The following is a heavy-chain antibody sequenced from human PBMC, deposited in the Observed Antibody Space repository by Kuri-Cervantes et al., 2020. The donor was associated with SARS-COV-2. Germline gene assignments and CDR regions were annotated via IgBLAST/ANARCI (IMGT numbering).Heavy chain of an antibody. J-gene: IGHJ4*02. V-gene: IGHV3-30*07. D-gene: IGHD3-22*01. CDR2: ISYDGSDK. CDR3: ARDSTMIYYDSSDFDY. CDR1: GFTFSGYA. Sequence: GESLKISCAASGFTFSGYAMHWVRQAPGKGLEWVAVISYDGSDKYYADSVKGRFTISRDNSKNTLYLQMNSLRAEDTAAYYCARDSTMIYYDSSDFDYWGQGTLVTVSS.